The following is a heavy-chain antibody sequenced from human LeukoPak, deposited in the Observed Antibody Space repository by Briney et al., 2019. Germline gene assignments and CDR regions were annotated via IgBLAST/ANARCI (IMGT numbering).Heavy chain of an antibody. Sequence: WGSLRLSSAASGFTFSSYGMSWVRQAPGKGLEWVSAITATSSSTHDADSVQGRFTISRDNSKNTLYLQMNSLRPEDTAIYYCAKLLESGTYNNFFHYWGQGTLVTVSS. V-gene: IGHV3-23*01. CDR3: AKLLESGTYNNFFHY. J-gene: IGHJ4*02. CDR2: ITATSSST. CDR1: GFTFSSYG. D-gene: IGHD3-10*01.